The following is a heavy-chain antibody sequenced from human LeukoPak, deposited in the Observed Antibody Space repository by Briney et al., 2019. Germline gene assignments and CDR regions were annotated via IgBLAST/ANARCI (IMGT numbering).Heavy chain of an antibody. Sequence: PGGSLRLSCAASGFTFSDYYMTWIRQAPGKGLEWVSYITSAGTIYNADSMKGRFTISRDNAKNSLCLQMNSLRAEDTAVYYCARDRGPHSSSPNSGAFDIWGQGTMVTVSS. V-gene: IGHV3-11*04. CDR3: ARDRGPHSSSPNSGAFDI. CDR1: GFTFSDYY. CDR2: ITSAGTI. D-gene: IGHD6-6*01. J-gene: IGHJ3*02.